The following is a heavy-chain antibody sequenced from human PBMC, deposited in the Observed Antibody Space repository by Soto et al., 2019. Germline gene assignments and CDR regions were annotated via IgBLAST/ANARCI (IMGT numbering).Heavy chain of an antibody. J-gene: IGHJ6*02. CDR1: GGTFSSYA. D-gene: IGHD2-15*01. V-gene: IGHV1-69*13. CDR2: IIPIFGTA. Sequence: ASVKVSCKASGGTFSSYAISWVRQAPGQGLEWMGGIIPIFGTANYAQKFQGRVTITADESTSTAYMELSSLRSEDTAVYYCAREAVVAVAATHASNFGYYYYYGMDVWGQGTTVTVSS. CDR3: AREAVVAVAATHASNFGYYYYYGMDV.